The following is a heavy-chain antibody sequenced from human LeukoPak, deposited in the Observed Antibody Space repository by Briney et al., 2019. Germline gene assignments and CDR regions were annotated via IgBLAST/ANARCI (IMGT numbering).Heavy chain of an antibody. J-gene: IGHJ6*02. CDR3: ARDGYCSSTSCYDRYYYYGMDV. V-gene: IGHV3-21*01. Sequence: PGGSLRLSCAASGFTFSSYSMNWVRQAPGKGLEWVSSISSSSSYIYYAESVKGRFTISRANAKNSLYLQMNSLRAEDTPVYFCARDGYCSSTSCYDRYYYYGMDVWDQGTTVTVSS. CDR2: ISSSSSYI. CDR1: GFTFSSYS. D-gene: IGHD2-2*01.